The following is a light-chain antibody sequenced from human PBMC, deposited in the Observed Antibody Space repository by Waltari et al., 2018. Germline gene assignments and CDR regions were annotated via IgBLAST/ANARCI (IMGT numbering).Light chain of an antibody. Sequence: DIQMTQSPSTLSASVGDRVTITCRASQGVDTWLAWYQQKPGRAPKLLLYKASTLQSGVPSRVSGTGSGTEFTLTISGLQPDDFGTYYCQQYLTTWTFGQGTKVEIK. J-gene: IGKJ1*01. CDR2: KAS. V-gene: IGKV1-5*03. CDR3: QQYLTTWT. CDR1: QGVDTW.